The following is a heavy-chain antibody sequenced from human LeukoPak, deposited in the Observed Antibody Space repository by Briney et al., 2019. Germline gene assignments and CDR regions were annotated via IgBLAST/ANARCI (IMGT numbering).Heavy chain of an antibody. CDR1: GFTFSNYG. D-gene: IGHD3-9*01. V-gene: IGHV3-23*01. Sequence: GGSLRLSCVASGFTFSNYGMHWVRQAPGKGLEWVSAISGSGGSTYYADSVKGRFTISRDNSKNTLYLQMNSLRAEDTAVYYCARKYYDILTGYYPFDYWGQGTLVTVSS. J-gene: IGHJ4*02. CDR3: ARKYYDILTGYYPFDY. CDR2: ISGSGGST.